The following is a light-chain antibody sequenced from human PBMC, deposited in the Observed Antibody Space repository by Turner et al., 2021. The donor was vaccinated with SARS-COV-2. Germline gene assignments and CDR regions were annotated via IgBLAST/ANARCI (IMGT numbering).Light chain of an antibody. CDR3: QQYYTTPST. CDR2: WAS. CDR1: QSVFSKSYGRNY. V-gene: IGKV4-1*01. Sequence: DIVLTQSPESLAVSLGERAAINCKSSQSVFSKSYGRNYLAWLQQKPGQPPKLLIYWASARESGVPERFNGYGSETDFTLTINDLQAEDVGLYFCQQYYTTPSTFGQGTKLEI. J-gene: IGKJ2*01.